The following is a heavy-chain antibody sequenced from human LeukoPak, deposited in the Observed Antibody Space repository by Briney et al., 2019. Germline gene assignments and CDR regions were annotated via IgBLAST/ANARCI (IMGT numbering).Heavy chain of an antibody. D-gene: IGHD3-10*01. V-gene: IGHV4-31*03. Sequence: SQTLSLTCTVSGGSISSGGYYWSWIRQHPGKGLEWIGYIYYSGSTYYNPSLKSRVTISVDTSKNQFSLKLSSVTAADTAVYYCARDLLLWFGEKGAFDIWGQGTMVTVSS. CDR2: IYYSGST. J-gene: IGHJ3*02. CDR1: GGSISSGGYY. CDR3: ARDLLLWFGEKGAFDI.